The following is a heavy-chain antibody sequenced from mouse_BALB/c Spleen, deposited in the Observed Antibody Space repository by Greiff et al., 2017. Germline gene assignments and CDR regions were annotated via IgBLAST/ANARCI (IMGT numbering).Heavy chain of an antibody. J-gene: IGHJ3*01. CDR3: ARGDYYGSSEAY. CDR2: IYPYNGGT. CDR1: GYTFTDYN. D-gene: IGHD1-1*01. Sequence: VQLKQSGPELVKPGASVKISCKASGYTFTDYNMHWVKQSHGKSLEWIGYIYPYNGGTGYNQKFKSKATLTVDNSSSTAYMELRSLTSEDSAVYYCARGDYYGSSEAYWGQGTLVTVSA. V-gene: IGHV1S29*02.